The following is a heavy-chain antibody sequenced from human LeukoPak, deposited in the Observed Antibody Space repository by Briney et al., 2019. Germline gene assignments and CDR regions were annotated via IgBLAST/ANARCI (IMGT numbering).Heavy chain of an antibody. V-gene: IGHV3-23*01. D-gene: IGHD3-10*01. CDR1: GFTFSSYA. CDR2: ISDSSINI. Sequence: GGSLRLSCVASGFTFSSYAMSWVRQAPGKGLEWVSSISDSSINIHYADSVKGRFTISRDNSKSTLYLQMNSLRAEDTAVYYCAKVPYRFYGSGSYQFDYWGQGTLVTVSS. CDR3: AKVPYRFYGSGSYQFDY. J-gene: IGHJ4*02.